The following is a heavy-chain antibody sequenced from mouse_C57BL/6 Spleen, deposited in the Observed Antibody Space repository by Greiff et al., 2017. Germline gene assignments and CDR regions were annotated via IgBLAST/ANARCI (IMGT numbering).Heavy chain of an antibody. CDR3: ARGYYGNYYAMDY. V-gene: IGHV1-55*01. D-gene: IGHD2-1*01. J-gene: IGHJ4*01. CDR2: IYPGSGST. Sequence: VQLQQPGAELVKPGASVKMSCKASGYTFTSYWITWVKQRPGQGLEWIGDIYPGSGSTNYNEKFKSKATLTVDTSSSTAYMQLSSLTSEDSAVYYCARGYYGNYYAMDYWGQGTSVTVSS. CDR1: GYTFTSYW.